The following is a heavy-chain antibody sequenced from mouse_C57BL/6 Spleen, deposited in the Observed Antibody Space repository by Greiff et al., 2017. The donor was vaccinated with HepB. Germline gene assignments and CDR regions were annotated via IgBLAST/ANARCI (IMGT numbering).Heavy chain of an antibody. D-gene: IGHD1-1*01. CDR2: ISDGGSYT. CDR1: GFTFSSYA. Sequence: EVMLVESGGGLVKPGGSLKLSCAASGFTFSSYAMSWVRQTPEKRLEWVATISDGGSYTYYPDNVKGRFTISRDNAKNNLYLQMSHLKSEDTAMYYCARDDYGSSSYYAMDYGGQGTSVTVSS. J-gene: IGHJ4*01. CDR3: ARDDYGSSSYYAMDY. V-gene: IGHV5-4*01.